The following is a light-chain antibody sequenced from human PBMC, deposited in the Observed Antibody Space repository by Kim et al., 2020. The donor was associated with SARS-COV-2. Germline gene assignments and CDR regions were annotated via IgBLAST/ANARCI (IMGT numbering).Light chain of an antibody. V-gene: IGLV2-14*03. CDR2: DVS. J-gene: IGLJ2*01. CDR3: CSSTTISTLAVI. CDR1: SSDVGAYDY. Sequence: QSALTQPASVSGSPGQSITISCTGTSSDVGAYDYVSWYQQHPGKAPKLIIYDVSNRPSGVSNRFSGSKSGNTASLIISGLQAEDEADYYCCSSTTISTLAVIFGGGTQLTVL.